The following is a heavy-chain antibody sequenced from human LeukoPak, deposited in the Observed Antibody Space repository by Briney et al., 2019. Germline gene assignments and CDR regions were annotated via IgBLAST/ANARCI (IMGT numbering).Heavy chain of an antibody. V-gene: IGHV5-51*01. Sequence: AGESLKISCKGSGYSFTSYWIGWVRQMPGKGLEWMGIIYPGDSDTRYSPSFQGQVTISADKSISTAYLQWSSLKASDTAMYYCARSLPLVTPGDYFDYWGQGTLVTVSS. CDR1: GYSFTSYW. J-gene: IGHJ4*02. D-gene: IGHD4-23*01. CDR3: ARSLPLVTPGDYFDY. CDR2: IYPGDSDT.